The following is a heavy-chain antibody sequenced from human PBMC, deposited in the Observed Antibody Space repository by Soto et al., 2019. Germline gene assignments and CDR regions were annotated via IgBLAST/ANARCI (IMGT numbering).Heavy chain of an antibody. CDR2: IDPSDSYT. D-gene: IGHD6-13*01. CDR1: GYSFTSYW. Sequence: GESLKISCKGSGYSFTSYWISWVRQMPGKGLEWMGRIDPSDSYTNYSPSLQGHVTISADKSISTAYLQWSSLKASDTAMYYCARGQQHTYYYGMDVWGQGTTVTVSS. V-gene: IGHV5-10-1*01. J-gene: IGHJ6*02. CDR3: ARGQQHTYYYGMDV.